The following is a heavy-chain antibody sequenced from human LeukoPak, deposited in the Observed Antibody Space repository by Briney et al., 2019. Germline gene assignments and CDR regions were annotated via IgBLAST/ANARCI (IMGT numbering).Heavy chain of an antibody. D-gene: IGHD3-10*01. J-gene: IGHJ4*02. V-gene: IGHV4-59*08. CDR2: IYYSGST. CDR3: ARHGFYYASGPLFDY. CDR1: GGSISSYY. Sequence: SETLSLTCTVSGGSISSYYWSWIRQPPGKGLEWIGYIYYSGSTNYNPSLKSRVTISVDPSKNQFSLKLSSVTATDTAVYYCARHGFYYASGPLFDYWGQGTLVTVSS.